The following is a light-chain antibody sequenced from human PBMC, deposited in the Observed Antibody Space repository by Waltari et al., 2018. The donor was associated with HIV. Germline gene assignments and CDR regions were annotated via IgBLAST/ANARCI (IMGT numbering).Light chain of an antibody. CDR2: DIN. CDR1: SSDVGGYTY. V-gene: IGLV2-23*02. CDR3: CSHAGTTTLV. Sequence: QSALTQPASVSGSPGQSITISCTGTSSDVGGYTYVSWYQQHPGKAPKLMIYDINKRPSGVSNRFSGSKSGNTASLTISGVQAEDEADYYCCSHAGTTTLVFGGGTKLTVL. J-gene: IGLJ2*01.